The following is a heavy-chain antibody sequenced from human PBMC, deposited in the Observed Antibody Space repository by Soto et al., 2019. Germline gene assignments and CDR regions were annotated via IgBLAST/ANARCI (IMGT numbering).Heavy chain of an antibody. Sequence: GGSLRLSCAASGFIFTNYAMNWVRQAPGKGLEWVSVIGGRGNSAYYADSVQGRFTISRDNSKNTLSLQRSSLTADDTAIYYCVREGRGSFDFWGRGTMVTVSS. V-gene: IGHV3-23*01. CDR1: GFIFTNYA. CDR3: VREGRGSFDF. CDR2: IGGRGNSA. D-gene: IGHD5-12*01. J-gene: IGHJ3*01.